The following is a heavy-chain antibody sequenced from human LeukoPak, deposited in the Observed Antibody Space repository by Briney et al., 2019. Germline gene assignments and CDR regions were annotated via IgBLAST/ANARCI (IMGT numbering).Heavy chain of an antibody. Sequence: GGSLRLSCTASGFTFGDYAMSWVRQAPGKGLEWVAGIKPDGSGEYYVDSVKGRFTISRDNAKNSLYLQMNSLRAEDTSVYYCARDRRSSSYNYFDYWGLGTLVPVSS. CDR3: ARDRRSSSYNYFDY. J-gene: IGHJ4*02. CDR2: IKPDGSGE. V-gene: IGHV3-7*04. D-gene: IGHD6-13*01. CDR1: GFTFGDYA.